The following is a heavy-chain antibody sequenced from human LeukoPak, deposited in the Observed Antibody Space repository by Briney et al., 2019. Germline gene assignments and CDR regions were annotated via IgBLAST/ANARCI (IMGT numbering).Heavy chain of an antibody. J-gene: IGHJ4*02. CDR1: GFTFSSYA. V-gene: IGHV3-23*01. D-gene: IGHD3-22*01. CDR2: ISGSGGST. CDR3: AKVPWDSSGYYSYFDY. Sequence: GGSLRLSCAASGFTFSSYAMSWVRQAPGKGLGWVSAISGSGGSTYYADSVKGRFTISRDNSKNTLYLQMNSLRAEDTAVYYCAKVPWDSSGYYSYFDYWGQGTLVTVSS.